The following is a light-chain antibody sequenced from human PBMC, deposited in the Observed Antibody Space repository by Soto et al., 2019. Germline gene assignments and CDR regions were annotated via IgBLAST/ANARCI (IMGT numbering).Light chain of an antibody. CDR1: HDIKKY. V-gene: IGKV1-33*01. CDR2: DAS. Sequence: DIQMTQSPSSLSASVGDRVTITCQASHDIKKYLNWYQQKAHKVPKLLIHDASTLASGVPSRFTGGGSGTDFTLTINNLQPEDVATYYCQQFDDLPLTFGGGTKLDSK. CDR3: QQFDDLPLT. J-gene: IGKJ4*01.